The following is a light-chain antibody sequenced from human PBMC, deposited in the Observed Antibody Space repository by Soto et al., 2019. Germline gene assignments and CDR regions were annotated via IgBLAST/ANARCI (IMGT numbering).Light chain of an antibody. CDR3: MQGVQAPFT. J-gene: IGKJ3*01. CDR2: LGS. Sequence: DIVMTQSPLSLPVTPGEPASISCRSSQSLLFSNGYNYLDWYLQKPGQSPQLLISLGSNRAPGVPDRFRGSGSGTDVALKISRVEAEDVGVYYCMQGVQAPFTFGPGTKVHIK. CDR1: QSLLFSNGYNY. V-gene: IGKV2-28*01.